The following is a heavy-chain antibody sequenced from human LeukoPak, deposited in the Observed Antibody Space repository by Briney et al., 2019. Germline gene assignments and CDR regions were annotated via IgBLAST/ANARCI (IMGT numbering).Heavy chain of an antibody. CDR2: ISSSSSYI. CDR3: AREGDYYDSSGYHPQLLDY. Sequence: GGSLRLSCAASGFTFSSYSMNWVRQAPGKGLEWVSSISSSSSYIYYADSVKGRFTISRDNAKNSLYLQMNSLRAEDTAVYYCAREGDYYDSSGYHPQLLDYWGQGTLVTVSS. J-gene: IGHJ4*02. V-gene: IGHV3-21*01. CDR1: GFTFSSYS. D-gene: IGHD3-22*01.